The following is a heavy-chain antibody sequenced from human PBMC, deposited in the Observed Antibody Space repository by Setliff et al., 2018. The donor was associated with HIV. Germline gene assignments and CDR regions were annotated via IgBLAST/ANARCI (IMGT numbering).Heavy chain of an antibody. CDR2: ITNDAGST. CDR3: ARDEPKNTEAAPGY. Sequence: GGSLRLSCAASGFTFSNYAMTWVRQAAGKGLEWVSSITNDAGSTYHADPVRGRFTISRDNSKNTIYLQMNSLRAEDTAIYYCARDEPKNTEAAPGYWGQGTLVTVSS. J-gene: IGHJ4*02. V-gene: IGHV3-23*01. CDR1: GFTFSNYA. D-gene: IGHD6-6*01.